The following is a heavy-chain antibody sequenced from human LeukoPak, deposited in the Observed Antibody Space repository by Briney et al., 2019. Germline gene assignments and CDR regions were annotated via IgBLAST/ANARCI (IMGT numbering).Heavy chain of an antibody. V-gene: IGHV3-48*02. CDR2: ISSSSSTV. CDR3: ARGYCSSTSCANFDY. J-gene: IGHJ4*02. D-gene: IGHD2-2*01. Sequence: GGSLSLSCAASGFTFSSYSMNWVRQAPGKGLEWVSSISSSSSTVYYPDSVKGRFSISRDNAKNSLYLQMNSLRDEDTAVYYCARGYCSSTSCANFDYWGQGTLVTVSS. CDR1: GFTFSSYS.